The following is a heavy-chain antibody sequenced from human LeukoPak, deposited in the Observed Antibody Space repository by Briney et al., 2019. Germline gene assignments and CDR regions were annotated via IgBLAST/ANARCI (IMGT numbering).Heavy chain of an antibody. D-gene: IGHD5-18*01. Sequence: PSETLSLTCTVSGGSISSGDYYWSWIRQPPGKGLEWIGYIYYSGSTYYNPSLKSRVTISVDTSKNQFSLKLSSVTAADTAVYYCARVIRDLRGGYSYTGGHWYFDLWGRGTLVTVSS. V-gene: IGHV4-30-4*01. CDR3: ARVIRDLRGGYSYTGGHWYFDL. CDR2: IYYSGST. J-gene: IGHJ2*01. CDR1: GGSISSGDYY.